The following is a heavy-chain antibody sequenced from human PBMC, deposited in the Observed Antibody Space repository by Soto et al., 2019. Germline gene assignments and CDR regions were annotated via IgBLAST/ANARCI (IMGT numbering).Heavy chain of an antibody. Sequence: SETMSLTCTVSGGSISSYYWSWIRQPPGKGLEWIGYIYYSGSTNYNPSLKSRVTISVDTSKNQFSLKLSSVTAADTAVYYCARDYYDSSGYYYFDYWGQGTLVTVSS. CDR2: IYYSGST. J-gene: IGHJ4*02. D-gene: IGHD3-22*01. CDR1: GGSISSYY. CDR3: ARDYYDSSGYYYFDY. V-gene: IGHV4-59*01.